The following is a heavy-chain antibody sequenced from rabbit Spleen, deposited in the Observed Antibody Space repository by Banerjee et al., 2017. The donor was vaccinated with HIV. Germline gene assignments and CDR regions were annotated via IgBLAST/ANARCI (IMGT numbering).Heavy chain of an antibody. CDR3: ARDSGTSFSSYGMYL. Sequence: QSLEESGGDLVKPGASLTLTCTASGFSFTYIDYLCWVRQPPGKGPEWIACVAAGVSFTAYYAIWAKCRCTISKTSSTTVTLQMTSLTAADTSTYFCARDSGTSFSSYGMYLWGPGTLVTLS. V-gene: IGHV1S40*01. D-gene: IGHD8-1*01. J-gene: IGHJ6*01. CDR1: GFSFTYIDY. CDR2: VAAGVSFTA.